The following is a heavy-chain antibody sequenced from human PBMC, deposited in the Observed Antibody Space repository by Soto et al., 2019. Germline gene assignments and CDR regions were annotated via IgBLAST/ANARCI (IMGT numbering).Heavy chain of an antibody. V-gene: IGHV3-33*01. Sequence: QVQLVESGGGVVQPGRSLRLSCAASGFTFSSYGMHWVRQAPGKGLEWVAVIWYDGSNKYYADSVKGRFTISRDNSKNTRYLQMNSLRAEDTAVYYCARDNYGNFDYWGQGTLVTVSS. CDR1: GFTFSSYG. J-gene: IGHJ4*02. D-gene: IGHD4-17*01. CDR2: IWYDGSNK. CDR3: ARDNYGNFDY.